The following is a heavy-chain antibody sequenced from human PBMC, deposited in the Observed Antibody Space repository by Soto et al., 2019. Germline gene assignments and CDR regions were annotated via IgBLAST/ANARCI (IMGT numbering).Heavy chain of an antibody. CDR3: TSGYGDYSGEMAFDI. V-gene: IGHV3-73*01. CDR1: GFTFSGSA. CDR2: IRSKANSYAT. D-gene: IGHD4-17*01. Sequence: EVQLVESGGGLVQPGGSLKLSCAASGFTFSGSAMHWVRQASGKGLEWVGRIRSKANSYATAYAASVKGRFTISRDDSKNTAYLQMNSLKTEDTAVYSCTSGYGDYSGEMAFDIWGQGTMVTVSS. J-gene: IGHJ3*02.